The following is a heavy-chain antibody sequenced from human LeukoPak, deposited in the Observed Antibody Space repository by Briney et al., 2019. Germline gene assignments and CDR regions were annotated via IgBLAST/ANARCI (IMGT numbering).Heavy chain of an antibody. CDR2: INPNSGGT. CDR3: AMIGGSSGYYGY. V-gene: IGHV1-2*06. J-gene: IGHJ4*02. CDR1: GYTFTGYY. Sequence: ASVKVSCKASGYTFTGYYVHWVRQAPGQGLEWMGRINPNSGGTNYAQKFQGRVTMTRDTSISTAYMELSRLRSDDTAVYYCAMIGGSSGYYGYWGQGTLVTVSS. D-gene: IGHD3-22*01.